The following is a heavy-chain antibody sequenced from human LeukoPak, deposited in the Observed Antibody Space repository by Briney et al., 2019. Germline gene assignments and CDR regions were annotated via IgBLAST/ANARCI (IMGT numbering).Heavy chain of an antibody. CDR2: IVGSGGST. CDR1: GFTFNSYG. D-gene: IGHD4-17*01. V-gene: IGHV3-23*01. CDR3: ARNGRRTTVTSYF. Sequence: GGSLRLSCAASGFTFNSYGMSWVRQAPGKGLEWVSSIVGSGGSTIYADSVKGRFTISRDNSKNTLYLQMNSLRAEDTALYYCARNGRRTTVTSYFWGQGTLVTVSS. J-gene: IGHJ4*02.